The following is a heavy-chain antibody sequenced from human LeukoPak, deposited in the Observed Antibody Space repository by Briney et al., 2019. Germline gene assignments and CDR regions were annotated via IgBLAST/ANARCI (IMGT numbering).Heavy chain of an antibody. CDR1: GFTFSNYN. D-gene: IGHD2-2*01. Sequence: GGSLRLSCADSGFTFSNYNMNWVRQAPGKAMEWVSSITSGGTYTFYADSVKGRFTISRDNAKNTLYLQMISLRDEDTAVYYCAHGSMYQLDYWGQGTLVTVSS. V-gene: IGHV3-21*04. CDR2: ITSGGTYT. J-gene: IGHJ4*02. CDR3: AHGSMYQLDY.